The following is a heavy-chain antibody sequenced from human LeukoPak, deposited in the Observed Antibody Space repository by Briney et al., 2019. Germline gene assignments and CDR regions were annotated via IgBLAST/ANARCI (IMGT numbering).Heavy chain of an antibody. V-gene: IGHV3-11*01. CDR2: ISNTGNTM. CDR1: GFTFNNHY. Sequence: GGSLRLSCAASGFTFNNHYMSWIRQAPGKGLEWVSYISNTGNTMDYADSMKGRFTISRDNAKNSLYLQMNSLRAEDTAVYYCARDLLNPTVGYWGQGTLVTVSS. D-gene: IGHD1-26*01. J-gene: IGHJ4*02. CDR3: ARDLLNPTVGY.